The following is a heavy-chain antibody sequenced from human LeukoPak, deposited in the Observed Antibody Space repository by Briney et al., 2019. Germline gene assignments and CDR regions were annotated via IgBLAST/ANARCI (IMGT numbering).Heavy chain of an antibody. CDR2: ISYDGSNK. CDR1: GFTFSSYA. J-gene: IGHJ4*02. Sequence: PGGSLRLSCAASGFTFSSYAMHWVRQAPGKGLEWVAVISYDGSNKYYADSVKGRFTISRDNSKNTLYLQMNSLRAEDTAVYYCARGSLWLQLDYWGQETLVTVSS. V-gene: IGHV3-30-3*01. CDR3: ARGSLWLQLDY. D-gene: IGHD5-24*01.